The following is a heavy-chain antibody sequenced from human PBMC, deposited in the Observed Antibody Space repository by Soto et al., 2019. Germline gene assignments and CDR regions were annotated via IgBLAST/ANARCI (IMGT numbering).Heavy chain of an antibody. CDR1: GFTFSGYW. V-gene: IGHV3-74*01. CDR3: ARDTIRAFDI. CDR2: ISSDGSST. Sequence: EVQLVESGGGLVQPGGSLRLSCAASGFTFSGYWMHWVRQAPGKGLVWVSSISSDGSSTNYADSLKDRFTISRDNAKNTLYLQMNTLRAEDTAVYYCARDTIRAFDIWGQGTMVTVSS. D-gene: IGHD3-9*01. J-gene: IGHJ3*02.